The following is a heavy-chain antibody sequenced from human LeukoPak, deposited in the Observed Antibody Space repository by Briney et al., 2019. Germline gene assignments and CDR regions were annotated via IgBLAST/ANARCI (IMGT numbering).Heavy chain of an antibody. V-gene: IGHV3-23*01. CDR3: AKATEGSGYYFTLDY. CDR1: GFTFSSYA. CDR2: ISGSGGST. Sequence: GGSLRLSCAASGFTFSSYAMSWVRQAPGKGLEWVSAISGSGGSTYYADSVKGRFTISRDNSKNTLYLQMNSLRAEDTAVYYCAKATEGSGYYFTLDYWGQGTLVTVSS. D-gene: IGHD3-22*01. J-gene: IGHJ4*02.